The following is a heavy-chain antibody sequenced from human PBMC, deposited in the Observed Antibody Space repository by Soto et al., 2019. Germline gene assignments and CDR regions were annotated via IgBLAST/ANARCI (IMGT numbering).Heavy chain of an antibody. CDR2: IIPIFGTA. J-gene: IGHJ4*02. V-gene: IGHV1-69*12. Sequence: QVQLVQSGAEVKKPGSSVKVSCKASGGTFSSYAISWVRQAPGQGLEWMGGIIPIFGTANYAQKFQGRVTITADESKSTAYMELSSLRSEDTAVYYCARANQHYYDSSGYFPFDFWGQGTLVTVSS. CDR3: ARANQHYYDSSGYFPFDF. D-gene: IGHD3-22*01. CDR1: GGTFSSYA.